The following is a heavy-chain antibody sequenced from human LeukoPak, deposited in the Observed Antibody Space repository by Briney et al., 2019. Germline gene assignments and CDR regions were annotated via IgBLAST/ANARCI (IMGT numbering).Heavy chain of an antibody. V-gene: IGHV1-24*01. Sequence: GASVKVSCKVSGYTLTELSMHWVRQAPGKGLEGMGGFDPEDGETIYAQKFQGRVTMPEDTSTDTAYMDLSSLSSEDTAVYYCAPDGFSSGYSGVWYFDLWGRGTLVTVSS. CDR3: APDGFSSGYSGVWYFDL. D-gene: IGHD3-22*01. J-gene: IGHJ2*01. CDR2: FDPEDGET. CDR1: GYTLTELS.